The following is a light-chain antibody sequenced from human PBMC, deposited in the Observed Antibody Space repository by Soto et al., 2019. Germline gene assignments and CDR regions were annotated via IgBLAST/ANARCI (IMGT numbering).Light chain of an antibody. J-gene: IGLJ2*01. CDR3: QSYDSSLRVV. CDR2: DNN. V-gene: IGLV1-40*01. CDR1: SSNIGAGYE. Sequence: QSVLTQPPSVSGAPGQRVTISCTGSSSNIGAGYEVYWYQQLPGRAPKLLISDNNSRPSGVPDRFSGSNSGASASLAITGLQTEDEADYYCQSYDSSLRVVFGGGTKLTVL.